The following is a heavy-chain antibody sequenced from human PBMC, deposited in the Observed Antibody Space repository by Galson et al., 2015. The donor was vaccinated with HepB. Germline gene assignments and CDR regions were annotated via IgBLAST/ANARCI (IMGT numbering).Heavy chain of an antibody. D-gene: IGHD5-12*01. CDR1: GYTFNNYG. CDR3: ARIGMSHYYFDS. Sequence: SVKVSCKASGYTFNNYGLSWVRQAPGQGLEWMGWISPYNGNTNYAQKVQGRVTMTTDTSTSTAYMELRSLRFDDSAVYFCARIGMSHYYFDSWGQGTLVTVSS. J-gene: IGHJ4*02. CDR2: ISPYNGNT. V-gene: IGHV1-18*01.